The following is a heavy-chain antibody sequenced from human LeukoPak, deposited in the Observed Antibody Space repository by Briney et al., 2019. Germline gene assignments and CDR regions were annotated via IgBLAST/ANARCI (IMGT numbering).Heavy chain of an antibody. V-gene: IGHV3-48*03. CDR1: GFTFSSYE. D-gene: IGHD6-13*01. Sequence: GGSLRLSCVVSGFTFSSYEMHWVRQAPGKGLEWISYISSTGRTIYYADSVKGRFTISRDNAESSLFLQMNGLRAEDTAVYYCARALEYSGSWWGQGTLVTVSS. CDR3: ARALEYSGSW. J-gene: IGHJ4*02. CDR2: ISSTGRTI.